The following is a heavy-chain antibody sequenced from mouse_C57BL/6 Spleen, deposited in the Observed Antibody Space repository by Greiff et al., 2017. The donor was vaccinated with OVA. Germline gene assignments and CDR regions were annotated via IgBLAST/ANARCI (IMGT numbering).Heavy chain of an antibody. Sequence: DVQLQESGPGLVKPSQSLSLTCSVTGYSITSGYYWNWIRQFPGNKLEWMGYISYDGSNNYNPSLKNRISITRDTSKNQFFLKLNSVTTEDTATYYCARDQGRAMDYWGQGTSVTVSS. J-gene: IGHJ4*01. CDR1: GYSITSGYY. CDR3: ARDQGRAMDY. CDR2: ISYDGSN. V-gene: IGHV3-6*01.